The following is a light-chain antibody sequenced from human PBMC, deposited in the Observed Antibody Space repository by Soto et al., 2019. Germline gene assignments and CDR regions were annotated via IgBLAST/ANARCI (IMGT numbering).Light chain of an antibody. CDR3: CSYTDIALDVV. J-gene: IGLJ2*01. V-gene: IGLV2-11*01. CDR2: DVT. Sequence: QSALTQPRSVSGSPGQSVTISCTGTSSDVGGYNFVSWYQQLPGKAPKLMIYDVTKRPSGVPDRFSGSKSGNTASLTISGLQAEDEADYYCCSYTDIALDVVFGGGTQLTVL. CDR1: SSDVGGYNF.